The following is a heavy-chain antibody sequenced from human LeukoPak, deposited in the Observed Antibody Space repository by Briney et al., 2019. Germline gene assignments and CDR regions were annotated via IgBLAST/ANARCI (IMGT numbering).Heavy chain of an antibody. CDR1: GFPFSSYA. Sequence: HPGGSLRLSCSASGFPFSSYAMHWVRQAPGKGLEYVSAISDSGGSTYYADSMKGRFTISRDNSKNTLDLQMNSVRAEDTALYYCAKEKYDSGGHHRDYWGQGTLVTVSA. J-gene: IGHJ4*02. CDR3: AKEKYDSGGHHRDY. CDR2: ISDSGGST. V-gene: IGHV3-64*04. D-gene: IGHD3-22*01.